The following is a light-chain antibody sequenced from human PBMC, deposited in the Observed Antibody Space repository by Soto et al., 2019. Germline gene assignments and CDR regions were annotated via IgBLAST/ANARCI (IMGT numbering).Light chain of an antibody. V-gene: IGLV2-23*01. Sequence: SVLTQPASVSGSPGQSITISCTGTSSDVGSYNLVSWYQQHPGKAPKLMIYEGSKRPSGVSNRFSGSKSGNTASLTISGLQAEDEADYYCCSYAGRSRVFGGGTKLTVL. J-gene: IGLJ2*01. CDR2: EGS. CDR1: SSDVGSYNL. CDR3: CSYAGRSRV.